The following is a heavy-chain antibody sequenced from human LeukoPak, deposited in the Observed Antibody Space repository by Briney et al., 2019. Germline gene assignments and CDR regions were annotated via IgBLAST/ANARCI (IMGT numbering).Heavy chain of an antibody. CDR1: GGTFSSYA. Sequence: GASVKVSCKASGGTFSSYAISWVRQAPGQGLEWMGGIIPIFGTANYAQKFQGRVTITTDESTSTAYMELSSLRSEDTAVYYCARTGTNTIFGVVIPGPYNWFDPWGQGTLVTVSS. CDR3: ARTGTNTIFGVVIPGPYNWFDP. D-gene: IGHD3-3*01. CDR2: IIPIFGTA. V-gene: IGHV1-69*05. J-gene: IGHJ5*02.